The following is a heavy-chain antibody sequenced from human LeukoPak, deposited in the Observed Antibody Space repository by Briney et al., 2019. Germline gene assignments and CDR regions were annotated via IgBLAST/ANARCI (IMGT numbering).Heavy chain of an antibody. CDR1: GGSISSYY. Sequence: SETLSLTCTVSGGSISSYYWSWIRQPAGKGLEWIGRIYTSGSTNYNPSLKSRVTMSVDTSKNQFSLKLSSVTAADTAVYYCARGRGYDFWSGSKDYYGMDVWGQGTTVTVSS. J-gene: IGHJ6*02. D-gene: IGHD3-3*01. CDR2: IYTSGST. CDR3: ARGRGYDFWSGSKDYYGMDV. V-gene: IGHV4-4*07.